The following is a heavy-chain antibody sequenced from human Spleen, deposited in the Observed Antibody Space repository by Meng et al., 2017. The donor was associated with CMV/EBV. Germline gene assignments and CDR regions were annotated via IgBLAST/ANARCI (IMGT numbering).Heavy chain of an antibody. J-gene: IGHJ2*01. V-gene: IGHV4-61*01. D-gene: IGHD2/OR15-2a*01. CDR2: IYYTGST. CDR1: GGSVSSGNQY. Sequence: SETLSLTCTVSGGSVSSGNQYWRWIRQPPGKGLEWIGNIYYTGSTNYNPSIKSRVTISMDTSKNQFSLKLSSVTAADTAVYYCSRDPIVPAPYWYFDLWGRGTLVTVSS. CDR3: SRDPIVPAPYWYFDL.